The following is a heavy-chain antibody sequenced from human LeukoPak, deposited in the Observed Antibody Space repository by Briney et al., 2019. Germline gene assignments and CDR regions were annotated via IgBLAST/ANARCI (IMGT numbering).Heavy chain of an antibody. D-gene: IGHD4-11*01. CDR1: GGSMKNYY. J-gene: IGHJ4*02. Sequence: SETLSLTCNVSGGSMKNYYWTWIRQSAGKGLEWIGRMYGSGTTTNQNPSLEGRVTMSVDTSKNQFSLDLSSVTAADTAVYYCARGAGLQYSTHTAFNYWGQGTLVTVSS. CDR2: MYGSGTTT. V-gene: IGHV4-4*07. CDR3: ARGAGLQYSTHTAFNY.